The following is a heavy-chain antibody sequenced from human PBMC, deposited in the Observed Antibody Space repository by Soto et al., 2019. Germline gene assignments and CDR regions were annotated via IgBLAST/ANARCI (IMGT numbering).Heavy chain of an antibody. J-gene: IGHJ4*02. D-gene: IGHD3-22*01. V-gene: IGHV3-30-3*01. CDR3: ARDTRDSSGYYLVY. Sequence: QVQLMESGGGVVQPGRSLRLSCAASGFTFSSYAMHWVRQAPGKGLEWVAVISYDGSNKYYADSVKGRFTISRDNSKNTLYLQMNSLRAEDTAVYYCARDTRDSSGYYLVYWGQGTLVTVSS. CDR2: ISYDGSNK. CDR1: GFTFSSYA.